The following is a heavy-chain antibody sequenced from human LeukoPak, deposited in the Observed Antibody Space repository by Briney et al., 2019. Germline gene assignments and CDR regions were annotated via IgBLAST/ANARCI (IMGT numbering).Heavy chain of an antibody. CDR1: GFTFSSYS. D-gene: IGHD3-9*01. CDR2: ISSSNSYI. Sequence: GGSLRLSCAASGFTFSSYSMNWVRQAPGKGLEWVSSISSSNSYIYYADSVKGRFTISRDNAKNTLYLQMNSLRAEDMAVYYCARGLRYFDWPLDYWGQGTLVTVSS. CDR3: ARGLRYFDWPLDY. V-gene: IGHV3-21*01. J-gene: IGHJ4*02.